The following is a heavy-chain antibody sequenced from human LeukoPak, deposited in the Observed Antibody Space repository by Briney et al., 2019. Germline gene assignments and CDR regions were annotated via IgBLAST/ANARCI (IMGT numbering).Heavy chain of an antibody. CDR3: TTQLARGY. J-gene: IGHJ4*02. D-gene: IGHD1-1*01. CDR2: VHQDGSTK. Sequence: GGSLRLSCAGSGFTFSTFWMTWVRQAPGKGLEWVANVHQDGSTKNYVDSVKGRFTISRDNAENSVYLQMNSLRVEDTAVYYCTTQLARGYWGQGTLVTVSS. CDR1: GFTFSTFW. V-gene: IGHV3-7*01.